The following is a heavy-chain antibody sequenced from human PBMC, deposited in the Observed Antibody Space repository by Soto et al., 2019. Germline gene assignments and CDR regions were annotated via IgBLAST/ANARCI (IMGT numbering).Heavy chain of an antibody. CDR2: IYYSGST. V-gene: IGHV4-59*08. Sequence: SETLSLTCIVSGGSISNYSWSWIRQPPGKGLEWIGYIYYSGSTNYNPSLTSRVTISVDTSKNQFSLKLSSVTAADTAVYYCARHRYSYGVYYFDYWGQGTLVTVSS. D-gene: IGHD5-18*01. CDR1: GGSISNYS. J-gene: IGHJ4*02. CDR3: ARHRYSYGVYYFDY.